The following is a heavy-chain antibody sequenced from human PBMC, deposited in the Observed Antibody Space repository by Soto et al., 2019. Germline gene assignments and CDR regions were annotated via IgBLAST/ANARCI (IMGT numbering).Heavy chain of an antibody. CDR1: GFTFSDYY. CDR2: SRNKANSYSI. J-gene: IGHJ3*02. Sequence: GGSLRLSCAVSGFTFSDYYMDWVRQAPGKGLEWVGLSRNKANSYSIEYAASVKDRFTISRDDSKNSLYLQMNSLKTEDTAVYYCARYSGSYRRAFDIWGQGTMVTV. D-gene: IGHD1-26*01. CDR3: ARYSGSYRRAFDI. V-gene: IGHV3-72*01.